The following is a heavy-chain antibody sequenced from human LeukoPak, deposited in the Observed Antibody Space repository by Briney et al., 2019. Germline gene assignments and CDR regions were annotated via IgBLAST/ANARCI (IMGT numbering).Heavy chain of an antibody. Sequence: SETLSLTCTVSGGSISSGSYYWSWIRQPGGKGLEWIVRIYTSGSTNYNPSRKSRVTISVKTNKNQFSLKLSSVTAADTAVYYCAREKGYYYDSSGYHPIDYWGQGTLVTVSS. J-gene: IGHJ4*02. CDR1: GGSISSGSYY. CDR3: AREKGYYYDSSGYHPIDY. D-gene: IGHD3-22*01. CDR2: IYTSGST. V-gene: IGHV4-61*02.